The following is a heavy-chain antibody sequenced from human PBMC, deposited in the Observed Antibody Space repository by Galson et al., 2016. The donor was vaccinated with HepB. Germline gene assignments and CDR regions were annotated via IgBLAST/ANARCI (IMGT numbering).Heavy chain of an antibody. CDR3: ARPHFTYGFTSLDC. V-gene: IGHV1-3*01. CDR1: RYTFSSHA. J-gene: IGHJ4*02. Sequence: SVKVSCKASRYTFSSHAMHWVRRAPGQGLEWMGWINAGNGNTRYSQKFQGRVTISRDTSASIVYLELSSLTSGDTAVYYCARPHFTYGFTSLDCWGQGTLVTVSS. CDR2: INAGNGNT. D-gene: IGHD4-17*01.